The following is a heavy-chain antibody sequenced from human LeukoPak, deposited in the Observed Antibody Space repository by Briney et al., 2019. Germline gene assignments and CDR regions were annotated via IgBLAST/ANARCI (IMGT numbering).Heavy chain of an antibody. D-gene: IGHD3-22*01. J-gene: IGHJ6*03. V-gene: IGHV3-21*01. CDR2: ISRSSNYI. Sequence: GGSLRLSCAASGVSVSRNYMSWVRQAPGKGLEWVSSISRSSNYIYYADSVKGRFTISRDNAKNSLYLQMNSLRAEDTAVYYCAREKEAPGVGVVVIRDYYYMDVWGKGTTVTVSS. CDR3: AREKEAPGVGVVVIRDYYYMDV. CDR1: GVSVSRNY.